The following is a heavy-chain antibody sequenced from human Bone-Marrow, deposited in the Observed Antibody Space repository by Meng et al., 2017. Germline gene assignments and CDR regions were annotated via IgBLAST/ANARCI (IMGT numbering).Heavy chain of an antibody. Sequence: GESLKISCAASGFTFSSYAMSWVRQAPGKGLEWVSAISGSGGSTYYADSVKGRFTISRDNSKNTLYLQMNSLRAEDTAVYYCARDANPYYYDSSGYYYNWFDPWGQGTLVTVSS. CDR1: GFTFSSYA. J-gene: IGHJ5*02. CDR3: ARDANPYYYDSSGYYYNWFDP. D-gene: IGHD3-22*01. V-gene: IGHV3-23*01. CDR2: ISGSGGST.